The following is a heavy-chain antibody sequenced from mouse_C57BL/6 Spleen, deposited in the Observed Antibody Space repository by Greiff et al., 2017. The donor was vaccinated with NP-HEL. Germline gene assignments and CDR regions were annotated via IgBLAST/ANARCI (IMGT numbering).Heavy chain of an antibody. Sequence: QVQLQQPGAELVRPGSSVKLSCKASGYTFPSYWMHWVKQRPIQGLEWIGNIDPSDSETHYNQKFKDKATLTVDKSSSTAYMQLSSLTSEDSAVYYCARSYYGSSGFAYWGQGTLVTVSA. CDR2: IDPSDSET. V-gene: IGHV1-52*01. CDR3: ARSYYGSSGFAY. CDR1: GYTFPSYW. J-gene: IGHJ3*01. D-gene: IGHD1-1*01.